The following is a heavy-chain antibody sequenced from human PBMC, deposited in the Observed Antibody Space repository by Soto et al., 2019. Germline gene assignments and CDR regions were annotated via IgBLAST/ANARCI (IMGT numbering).Heavy chain of an antibody. D-gene: IGHD1-1*01. CDR2: PSHHRGNT. J-gene: IGHJ6*01. CDR3: VKDPAVVSPWETNWNDEDRFYDNYGMEV. CDR1: VFSVRNYA. Sequence: PWGSMLLGCSACVFSVRNYAMRWVRQDTGKGLESASAPSHHRGNTFYADSVEGRFTISRDNSKKTLYLQLRSLRREDTAVYYCVKDPAVVSPWETNWNDEDRFYDNYGMEVWGQGTTVTGPS. V-gene: IGHV3-64D*09.